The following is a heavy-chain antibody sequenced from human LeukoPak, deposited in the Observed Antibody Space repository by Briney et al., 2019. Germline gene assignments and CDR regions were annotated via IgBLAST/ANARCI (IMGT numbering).Heavy chain of an antibody. J-gene: IGHJ4*02. D-gene: IGHD1-26*01. CDR3: ARYSGSYDY. CDR1: GYTFTSYY. CDR2: INPSGGST. V-gene: IGHV1-46*01. Sequence: ASVKVSCKASGYTFTSYYMHWVRQAPGQGLEWMGIINPSGGSTSYAQKFQGRVTMTRDTSISTAYMELSRLRSDDTAVYYCARYSGSYDYWGQGTLVTVSS.